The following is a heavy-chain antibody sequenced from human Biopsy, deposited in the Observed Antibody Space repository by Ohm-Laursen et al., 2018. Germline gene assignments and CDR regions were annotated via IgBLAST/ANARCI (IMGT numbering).Heavy chain of an antibody. D-gene: IGHD2-2*01. Sequence: ASVKVSCKASGNTFATYHIHWVRQAPGQGLEWMGVISPSGATTSFSQKFQGRITMTRDTSTGTVYMDLNSLGSEDTAVYYCARAACGTTRCYELTSYYYYYGMDVWGQGTTVTVSS. CDR1: GNTFATYH. CDR3: ARAACGTTRCYELTSYYYYYGMDV. CDR2: ISPSGATT. V-gene: IGHV1-46*01. J-gene: IGHJ6*02.